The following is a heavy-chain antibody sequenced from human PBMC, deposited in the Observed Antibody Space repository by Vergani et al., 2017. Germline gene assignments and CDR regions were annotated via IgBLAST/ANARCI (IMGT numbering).Heavy chain of an antibody. J-gene: IGHJ4*02. D-gene: IGHD4-11*01. CDR2: IWSKPYGGTT. Sequence: EVHLVESGGGLVQPGRSLRLSCSGSGFTLGDYAMTWVRQAPGKGLEWVAFIWSKPYGGTTEYAASVKGRFTISRDDSKSIAYLQMSSLKAEDTAVYYCTTDRLDYSYAYFDYWGQGTLVTVSP. V-gene: IGHV3-49*04. CDR3: TTDRLDYSYAYFDY. CDR1: GFTLGDYA.